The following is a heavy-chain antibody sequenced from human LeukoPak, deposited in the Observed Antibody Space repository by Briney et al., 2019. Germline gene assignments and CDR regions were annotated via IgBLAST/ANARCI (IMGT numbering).Heavy chain of an antibody. V-gene: IGHV4-31*03. Sequence: SETLSLTCTVSGGSISSSSYYWGWIRQHPGKGLEWIGYIYYSGSTYYNPSLKSRVTISVDTSKNQFSLKLSSVTAADTAVYYCARGDIVATITYAFDIWGQGTMVTVSS. J-gene: IGHJ3*02. D-gene: IGHD5-12*01. CDR2: IYYSGST. CDR3: ARGDIVATITYAFDI. CDR1: GGSISSSSYY.